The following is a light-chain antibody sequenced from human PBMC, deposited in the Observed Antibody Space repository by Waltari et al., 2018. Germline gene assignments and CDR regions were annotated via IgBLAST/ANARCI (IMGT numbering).Light chain of an antibody. CDR1: QVISTF. CDR3: QRSMTSPIFT. CDR2: ATS. Sequence: DIQMTQSPSSLFAAVGDRVTVTCRASQVISTFLNGHQYKPGKPPQLLILATSTLSSGVPSRFSGSESRTVFTLTISSLQPEGCPIYCCQRSMTSPIFTFGGGTKVQLK. V-gene: IGKV1-39*01. J-gene: IGKJ4*01.